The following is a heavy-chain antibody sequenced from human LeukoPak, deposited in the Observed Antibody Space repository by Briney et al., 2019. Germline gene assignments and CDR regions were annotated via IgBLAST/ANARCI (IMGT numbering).Heavy chain of an antibody. CDR2: TIPIFGSA. J-gene: IGHJ4*02. CDR3: AADIAAAGTFTRQFDY. D-gene: IGHD6-13*01. CDR1: GGTFSSYA. V-gene: IGHV1-69*06. Sequence: ASVKVSCKASGGTFSSYAISWVRQAPGQGLEWMGGTIPIFGSAKYAQKFQGRVTMTEDTSTDTAYMELSSLRSEDTAVYYCAADIAAAGTFTRQFDYWGQGTLVTVSS.